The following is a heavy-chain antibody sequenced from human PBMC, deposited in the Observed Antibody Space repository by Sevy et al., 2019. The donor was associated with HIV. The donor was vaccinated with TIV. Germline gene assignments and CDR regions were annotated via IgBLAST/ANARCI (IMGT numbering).Heavy chain of an antibody. CDR1: GFTVSSNY. Sequence: GGSLRLSCAASGFTVSSNYMSWVRQAPGKGLEWVSIIYTGGSTYYADTVKGRFTISRDNSKNTLYLQMNSLRAEDTAVYYCARAGGDYPDYWGQGTLVTVSS. CDR3: ARAGGDYPDY. D-gene: IGHD4-17*01. J-gene: IGHJ4*02. V-gene: IGHV3-66*01. CDR2: IYTGGST.